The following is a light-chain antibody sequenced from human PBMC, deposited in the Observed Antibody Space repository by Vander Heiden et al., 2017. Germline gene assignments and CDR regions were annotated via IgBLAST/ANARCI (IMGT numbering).Light chain of an antibody. CDR3: QQTNSFPLT. J-gene: IGKJ4*01. Sequence: DIQMNQSPSSVSASVGDRVTITCRSSQDISSWLAWYQQKPGKAPRLLISAASSLQCGVPSRFSGSGAGTDFTLTISSLQPEDFASYYCQQTNSFPLTFGGGTKVEIK. CDR1: QDISSW. CDR2: AAS. V-gene: IGKV1D-12*01.